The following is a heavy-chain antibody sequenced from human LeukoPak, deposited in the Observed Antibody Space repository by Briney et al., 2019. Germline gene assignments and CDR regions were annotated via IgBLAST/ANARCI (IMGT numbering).Heavy chain of an antibody. CDR3: AKGSYYDSSGSFYFDY. Sequence: TGGSLRLSCAGSEFTFSNYAMSWVRQAPGKGLEWVSGISGSGDNTYYADSVKGRFTISRDNSKNTLYVQVNSLGTEDTAAYYCAKGSYYDSSGSFYFDYWGQGTLVTVSS. CDR1: EFTFSNYA. V-gene: IGHV3-23*01. CDR2: ISGSGDNT. J-gene: IGHJ4*02. D-gene: IGHD3-22*01.